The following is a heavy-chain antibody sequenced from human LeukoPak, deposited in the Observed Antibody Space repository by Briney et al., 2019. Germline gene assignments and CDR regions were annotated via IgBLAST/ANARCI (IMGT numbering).Heavy chain of an antibody. CDR1: GGSISSGGYY. CDR3: ARDPLNYYDSSGYDYYYSMDV. V-gene: IGHV4-31*03. CDR2: IYYSGST. Sequence: SETLSLTCTVSGGSISSGGYYWSWIRQHPGKGLEWIGYIYYSGSTYYNPSLNSRVTISVDTSKNQFSLKLSSVTAADTAVYYCARDPLNYYDSSGYDYYYSMDVWGQGTTVTVSS. J-gene: IGHJ6*02. D-gene: IGHD3-22*01.